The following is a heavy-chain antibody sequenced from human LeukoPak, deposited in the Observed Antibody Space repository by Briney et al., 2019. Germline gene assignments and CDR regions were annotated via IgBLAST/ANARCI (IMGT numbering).Heavy chain of an antibody. D-gene: IGHD1-7*01. CDR2: IYYSGST. CDR1: GGSISSYY. J-gene: IGHJ4*02. Sequence: PSETLSLTCTVAGGSISSYYWSWIRQPPGKGLEWIGYIYYSGSTNYNPSLKSRVTISVDTSKNQFSLKLSSVTAADTAVYYCARGELEFPDYWGQGTLVTVSS. V-gene: IGHV4-59*01. CDR3: ARGELEFPDY.